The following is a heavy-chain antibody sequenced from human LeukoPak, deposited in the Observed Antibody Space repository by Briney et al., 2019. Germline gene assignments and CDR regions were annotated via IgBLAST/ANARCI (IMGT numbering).Heavy chain of an antibody. Sequence: PSETLSLTCAVSGYSISSGYYWGWSRHPPGKGRGWIGSIYHSGSTYYNPSLKSRVTISVDTSKNQFSLKLSSVTAADTAVYYCARQELLWFGELMGGFDPWGQGTLVTVSS. V-gene: IGHV4-38-2*01. D-gene: IGHD3-10*01. CDR2: IYHSGST. CDR1: GYSISSGYY. J-gene: IGHJ5*02. CDR3: ARQELLWFGELMGGFDP.